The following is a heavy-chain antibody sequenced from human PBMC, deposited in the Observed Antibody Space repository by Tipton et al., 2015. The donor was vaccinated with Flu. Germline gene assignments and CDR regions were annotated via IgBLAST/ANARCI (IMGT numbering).Heavy chain of an antibody. CDR3: ARTRLLELRLVDFAP. D-gene: IGHD1-7*01. Sequence: QLVQSGPEVKKPGASVKVSCKASGYTFTSYGISWVRQAPGQGLEWMGWINPNSGGTNYAQKFQGRVTMTRDTSISTAYMELSRLRSDDTAVYYCARTRLLELRLVDFAPWGQGTLVTVSS. CDR1: GYTFTSYG. J-gene: IGHJ5*02. V-gene: IGHV1-2*02. CDR2: INPNSGGT.